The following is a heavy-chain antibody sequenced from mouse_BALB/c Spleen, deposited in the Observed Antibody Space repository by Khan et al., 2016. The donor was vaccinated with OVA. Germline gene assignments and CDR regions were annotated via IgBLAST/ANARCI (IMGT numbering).Heavy chain of an antibody. CDR1: GYTFTTYT. CDR3: VREGAYYRSDGWFAY. Sequence: VQLQQSGAELARPGASVKMSCKASGYTFTTYTIHWVKQRPGQGLEWIGYIIPSNDYTNYNQKFKVRATLTADKSSSTASMQLRSLTSEDSAVYYCVREGAYYRSDGWFAYWGQGTLVTVSA. V-gene: IGHV1-4*01. CDR2: IIPSNDYT. J-gene: IGHJ3*01. D-gene: IGHD2-14*01.